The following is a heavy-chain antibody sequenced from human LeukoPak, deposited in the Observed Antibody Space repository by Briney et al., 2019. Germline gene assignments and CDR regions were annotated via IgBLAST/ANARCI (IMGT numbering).Heavy chain of an antibody. CDR3: ARAEFWSGYFWFDP. CDR1: GGSFSGYY. J-gene: IGHJ5*02. D-gene: IGHD3-3*01. V-gene: IGHV4-34*01. Sequence: PPETLSLTCAVYGGSFSGYYWSWIRQPPGKGLEWIGEINHSGSTNYNPSLKSRVTISVDTSKNQFSLKLTSVTAADTAVYYCARAEFWSGYFWFDPWGQGTLVTVSS. CDR2: INHSGST.